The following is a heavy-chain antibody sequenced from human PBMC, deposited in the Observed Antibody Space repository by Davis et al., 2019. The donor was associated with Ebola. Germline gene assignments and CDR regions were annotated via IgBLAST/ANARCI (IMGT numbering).Heavy chain of an antibody. V-gene: IGHV1-3*01. D-gene: IGHD6-13*01. CDR3: AGDPLYSSSWYGWFDP. J-gene: IGHJ5*02. CDR1: GYTFTSYA. CDR2: INAGNGNT. Sequence: ASVKVSCKASGYTFTSYAMHWVRQAPGQRLEWMGWINAGNGNTKYSQKFQGRVTITRDTSASTAYMELSSLRSEDTAVYYCAGDPLYSSSWYGWFDPWGQGTLVTVSS.